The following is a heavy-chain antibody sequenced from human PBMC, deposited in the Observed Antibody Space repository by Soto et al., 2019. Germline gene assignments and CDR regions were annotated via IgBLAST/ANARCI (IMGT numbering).Heavy chain of an antibody. CDR3: ARDTSCGGDCYAIFDY. CDR1: GYTFTSYD. Sequence: ASVKVSCKASGYTFTSYDINWVRQATGQGLEWMGWMNPNSGNTDYARKLQGRVTMTTDTSMSTAYMELRSLRSDDTAVYYCARDTSCGGDCYAIFDYWGQGTLVTVSS. CDR2: MNPNSGNT. V-gene: IGHV1-8*01. D-gene: IGHD2-21*02. J-gene: IGHJ4*02.